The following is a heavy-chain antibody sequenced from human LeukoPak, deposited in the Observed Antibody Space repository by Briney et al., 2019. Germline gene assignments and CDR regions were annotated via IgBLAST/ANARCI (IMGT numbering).Heavy chain of an antibody. D-gene: IGHD5-24*01. CDR3: AKDRALPPLAGYIYYMDV. Sequence: GGSLRLSCVASGFTLSSYWMHWVRQDPRKGLVWVSRINGDGRNINYADSVRGRFTISRDNSKNKLHLQMNGLRPEDTAVYYCAKDRALPPLAGYIYYMDVWDKGTTVTVSS. CDR1: GFTLSSYW. CDR2: INGDGRNI. V-gene: IGHV3-74*01. J-gene: IGHJ6*03.